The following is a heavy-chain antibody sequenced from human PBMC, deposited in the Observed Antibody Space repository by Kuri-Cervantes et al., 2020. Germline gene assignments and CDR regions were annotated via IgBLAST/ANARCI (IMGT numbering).Heavy chain of an antibody. CDR2: IKKDENEK. D-gene: IGHD3-22*01. V-gene: IGHV3-7*01. J-gene: IGHJ6*02. Sequence: GESLKISCAASGFTFSSYCMSWVRQAPGKGLEWVANIKKDENEKYYVDSVRGRFTISRDNAKNSLYLQMNSLRAEDTAVYYCAREYGSSGYYGMDVWGQGTTVTVSS. CDR1: GFTFSSYC. CDR3: AREYGSSGYYGMDV.